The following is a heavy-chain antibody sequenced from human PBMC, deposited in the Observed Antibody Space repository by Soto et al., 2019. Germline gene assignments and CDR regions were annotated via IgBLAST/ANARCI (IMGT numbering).Heavy chain of an antibody. CDR1: GGTFSSYA. D-gene: IGHD2-2*01. Sequence: SVKVSCKASGGTFSSYAISWVRQAPGQGLEWMGGIIPIFGTADYAQKFQGRVTITADESTSTAYMELSSLRSEDTAVYYCARVLLVPAAEGGYYYGMDVWGQGTTVTVSS. CDR2: IIPIFGTA. J-gene: IGHJ6*02. CDR3: ARVLLVPAAEGGYYYGMDV. V-gene: IGHV1-69*13.